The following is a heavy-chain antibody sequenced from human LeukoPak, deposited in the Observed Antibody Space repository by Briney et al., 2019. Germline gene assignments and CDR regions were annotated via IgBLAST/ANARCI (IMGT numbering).Heavy chain of an antibody. V-gene: IGHV3-30*18. CDR1: GFTFSSYG. J-gene: IGHJ4*02. CDR3: AKDLQLYDILTGYYGDFDY. Sequence: GGSLRLSCAASGFTFSSYGMHWVRQAPGKGLEWVAVISYDGSNKYYADSVKGRFTISRDNSKNTLYLQMNSLRAEDTAVYYCAKDLQLYDILTGYYGDFDYWGQGTLVTVSS. D-gene: IGHD3-9*01. CDR2: ISYDGSNK.